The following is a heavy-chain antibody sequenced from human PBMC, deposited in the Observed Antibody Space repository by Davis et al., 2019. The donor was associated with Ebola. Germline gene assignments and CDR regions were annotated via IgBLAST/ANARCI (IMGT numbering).Heavy chain of an antibody. CDR3: ARRDGSSGWYNYYGMDV. Sequence: MPLETLSLTCTVSGGSLSSYYWRWIRQPPGKGLEWIGSFYYSGSTNYNPSLKTRVTISVDTSKHQFSLKLSSVTAADTAVYYCARRDGSSGWYNYYGMDVWGQGTTVTVSS. CDR1: GGSLSSYY. J-gene: IGHJ6*02. V-gene: IGHV4-59*01. D-gene: IGHD6-19*01. CDR2: FYYSGST.